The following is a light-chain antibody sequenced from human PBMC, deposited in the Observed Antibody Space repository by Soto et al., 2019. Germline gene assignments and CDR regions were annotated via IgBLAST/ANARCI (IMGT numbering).Light chain of an antibody. V-gene: IGKV3-15*01. CDR3: QQYNDGPPWT. CDR2: DAS. CDR1: QSVSTN. Sequence: ILMTQSPATLSVSPGERATISCRASQSVSTNLAWYQQKPGQAPRLLIYDASTRATGIPARFSGSVSGTEVTIIISGRQSEDFAVYYCQQYNDGPPWTCGQGTKVEIK. J-gene: IGKJ1*01.